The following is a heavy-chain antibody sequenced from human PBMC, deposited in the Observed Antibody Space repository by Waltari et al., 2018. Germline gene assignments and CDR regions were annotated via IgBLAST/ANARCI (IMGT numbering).Heavy chain of an antibody. D-gene: IGHD4-17*01. CDR2: IYPGDSET. Sequence: EVQLVQSGAEVKKPGESLKISCKGSGYSFTSYWIGWVRQMPGKGLEWMGLIYPGDSETSYSPSFQGQVTISADKSISTADLQWSSRKASDTAMYYCARHGSMYDPTVTPDYWGQGTLVTVSS. CDR3: ARHGSMYDPTVTPDY. CDR1: GYSFTSYW. V-gene: IGHV5-51*01. J-gene: IGHJ4*02.